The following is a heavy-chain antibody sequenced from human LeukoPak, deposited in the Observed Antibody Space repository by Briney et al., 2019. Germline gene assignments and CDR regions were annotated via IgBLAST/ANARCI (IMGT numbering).Heavy chain of an antibody. D-gene: IGHD1-26*01. V-gene: IGHV1-46*01. CDR2: INPSGGST. CDR3: ARDQGSGSYANY. Sequence: ASVRVSCKASGYTFTTYYIHWVRQAPGQGLEWMGFINPSGGSTSYAQKFQGRVTMTRDTSISTAYMELSRLRSDDTAVYYCARDQGSGSYANYWGQGTLVTVSS. CDR1: GYTFTTYY. J-gene: IGHJ4*02.